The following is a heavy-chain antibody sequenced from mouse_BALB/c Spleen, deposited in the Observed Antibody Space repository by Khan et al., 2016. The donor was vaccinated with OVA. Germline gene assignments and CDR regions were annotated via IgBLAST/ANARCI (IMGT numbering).Heavy chain of an antibody. Sequence: VQLKESGAELVRPGALVNLSCKASGFNFNDYYMHWVKQRPEQGLEWIGWIDPENGNTIYDPKFQGKASITSDTSSTTAYMQLSSLTSEDTAVCDWASDGYSGWFAYWGQGTLVTVSA. J-gene: IGHJ3*01. V-gene: IGHV14-1*02. CDR2: IDPENGNT. CDR3: ASDGYSGWFAY. D-gene: IGHD2-3*01. CDR1: GFNFNDYY.